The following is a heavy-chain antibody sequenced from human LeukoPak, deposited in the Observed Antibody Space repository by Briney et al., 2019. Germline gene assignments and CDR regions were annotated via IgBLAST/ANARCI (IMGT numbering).Heavy chain of an antibody. Sequence: SSETLSLTCAVSGYSISSGYYWGWIRQPPGKGLEWIGIIYHSGSTYYNPSLKSRVTISVDTSKNQFSLKLSSVTAADTAVYYCASALNYYYGMDVWGKGTMVTVSS. CDR2: IYHSGST. CDR3: ASALNYYYGMDV. CDR1: GYSISSGYY. V-gene: IGHV4-38-2*01. J-gene: IGHJ6*04.